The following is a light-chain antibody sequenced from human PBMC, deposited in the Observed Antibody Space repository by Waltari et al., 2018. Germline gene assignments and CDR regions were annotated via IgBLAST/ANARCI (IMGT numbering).Light chain of an antibody. Sequence: DIVLTQTPLSSPVTLGQPASISCRSSQSLVHRDGNTYLGCLHQWPGQPPRLLIYRISDRFSGVPDRFSGSGAGTDFTLAISRVEAEDVGIYYCMQTTQLPHTFGLGTKLEIK. CDR3: MQTTQLPHT. CDR1: QSLVHRDGNTY. CDR2: RIS. J-gene: IGKJ2*01. V-gene: IGKV2-24*01.